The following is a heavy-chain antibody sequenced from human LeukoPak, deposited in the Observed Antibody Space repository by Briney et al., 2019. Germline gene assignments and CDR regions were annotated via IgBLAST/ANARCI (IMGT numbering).Heavy chain of an antibody. V-gene: IGHV3-73*01. D-gene: IGHD6-13*01. Sequence: GGSLRLSCAAPGFTFSGPAMHWVRQASGKGLEWVGRIRSKANSYATAYAASVKGRFTISRDDSKNTAYLQMNSLKTEDTAVYYCTRHSAYSSSPPDDYWGQGTLVTVSS. CDR3: TRHSAYSSSPPDDY. CDR2: IRSKANSYAT. CDR1: GFTFSGPA. J-gene: IGHJ4*02.